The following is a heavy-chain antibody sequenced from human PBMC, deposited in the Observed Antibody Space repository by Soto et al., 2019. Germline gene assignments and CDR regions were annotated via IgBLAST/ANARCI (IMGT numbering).Heavy chain of an antibody. CDR1: GFTFSSYW. Sequence: GGSLRLSCAASGFTFSSYWMHWVRQAPGKGLVWVSRINSDGSSTSYADSVKGRFTISRDNAKNTLYLQMNSLRAEDTAVYYCARDEGALRYFDWLLAGLNSNYYYYYGMDVWGQGTTVTVSS. D-gene: IGHD3-9*01. V-gene: IGHV3-74*01. J-gene: IGHJ6*02. CDR2: INSDGSST. CDR3: ARDEGALRYFDWLLAGLNSNYYYYYGMDV.